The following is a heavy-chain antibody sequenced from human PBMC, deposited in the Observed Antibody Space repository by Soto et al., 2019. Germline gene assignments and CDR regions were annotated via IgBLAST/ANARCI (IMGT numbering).Heavy chain of an antibody. CDR2: ISNDGSDK. J-gene: IGHJ3*01. CDR3: AKDQGIAASHGID. Sequence: QVQLVESGGGVVQPGRSLRLSCAASGFTFNNYGMHWVRQAPGKGLEWVATISNDGSDKYYADSVKGRLTNSRDNSKNTVYMQMNRLSAEETAVYYCAKDQGIAASHGIDWGQGTMVTVSS. CDR1: GFTFNNYG. D-gene: IGHD6-13*01. V-gene: IGHV3-30*18.